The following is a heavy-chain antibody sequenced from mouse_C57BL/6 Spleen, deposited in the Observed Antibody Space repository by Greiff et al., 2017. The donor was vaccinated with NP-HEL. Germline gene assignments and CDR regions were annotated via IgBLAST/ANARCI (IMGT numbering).Heavy chain of an antibody. J-gene: IGHJ2*01. CDR1: GFTFSSYA. CDR2: ISDGGSYT. V-gene: IGHV5-4*03. Sequence: DVMLVESGGGLVKPGGSLKLSCAASGFTFSSYAMSWVRQTPEKRLEWVATISDGGSYTYYPDNVKGRFTISRDNAKNNLYLQMSHLKSEDTAMYYCARGGTLLFDYWGQGTTLTVSS. CDR3: ARGGTLLFDY.